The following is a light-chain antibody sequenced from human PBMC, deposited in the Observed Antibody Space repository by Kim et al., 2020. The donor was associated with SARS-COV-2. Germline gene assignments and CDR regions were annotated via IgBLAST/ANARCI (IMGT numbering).Light chain of an antibody. J-gene: IGLJ2*01. CDR2: EVT. Sequence: QSASVSGSPGQSITISCTGTNSDVGNYNFVSWYQQYPGEPPKLMIYEVTKRPSGVSYRFSGSKSGNTASLTISGLQAEDEADYYCCSYSDTTSFVIIGGGTKSPS. V-gene: IGLV2-23*02. CDR3: CSYSDTTSFVI. CDR1: NSDVGNYNF.